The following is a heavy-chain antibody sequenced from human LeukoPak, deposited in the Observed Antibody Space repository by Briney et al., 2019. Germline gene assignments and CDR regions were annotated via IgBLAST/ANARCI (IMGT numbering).Heavy chain of an antibody. CDR3: AKDAAASLNWFDP. CDR2: INSDGSST. Sequence: GGSLRLSCAASGFTFSSYWMYWVRQAPGKGLVWVSRINSDGSSTSYADSVKGRFTISRDNSKNTLYLQMNSLRAEDTAVYYCAKDAAASLNWFDPWGQGTLVTVSS. D-gene: IGHD2-2*01. J-gene: IGHJ5*02. CDR1: GFTFSSYW. V-gene: IGHV3-74*01.